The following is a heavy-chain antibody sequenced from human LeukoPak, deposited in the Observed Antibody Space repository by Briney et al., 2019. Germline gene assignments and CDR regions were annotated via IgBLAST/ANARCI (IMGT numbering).Heavy chain of an antibody. CDR3: TTEGGYYYDSSGYFF. CDR1: GFTFSNAW. Sequence: GGSLRLSCAASGFTFSNAWMSWVRQAPGKGLEWVGRIKSKTDGGTTGYSAPVKGRFTISRDDSKNTLYLQMNSLKTEDTAVYYCTTEGGYYYDSSGYFFWGQGTLVTVSS. V-gene: IGHV3-15*01. D-gene: IGHD3-22*01. CDR2: IKSKTDGGTT. J-gene: IGHJ4*02.